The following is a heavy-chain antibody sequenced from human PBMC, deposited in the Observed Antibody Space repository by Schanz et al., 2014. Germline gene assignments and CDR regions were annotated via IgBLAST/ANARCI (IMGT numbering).Heavy chain of an antibody. CDR2: LGGSTGGI. V-gene: IGHV3-23*01. D-gene: IGHD3-10*01. CDR3: AKTLGGAGLTLYFDH. J-gene: IGHJ4*02. Sequence: VQLLESGGGLVQPGGSLRLSCAVSGFTFSTSAMSWVRQAPGKGLEWVSSLGGSTGGIYYADSVRGRFTISRDNFKNRLYLQMNSLRLEDTAIYYCAKTLGGAGLTLYFDHWGQGSLVTVSS. CDR1: GFTFSTSA.